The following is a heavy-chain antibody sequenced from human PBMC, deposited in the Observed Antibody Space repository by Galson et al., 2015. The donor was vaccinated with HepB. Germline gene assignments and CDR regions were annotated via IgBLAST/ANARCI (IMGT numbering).Heavy chain of an antibody. D-gene: IGHD3-22*01. V-gene: IGHV1-69*13. CDR3: ARGSPDLDYYDSSGRTRAPYLDY. J-gene: IGHJ4*02. Sequence: SVKVSCKASGGTFSSYAISWVRQAPGQGLEWMGGIIPIFGTANYAQKFQGRVTITADESTSTAYMELSSLRSEDTAVYYCARGSPDLDYYDSSGRTRAPYLDYWGQGTLVTVSS. CDR1: GGTFSSYA. CDR2: IIPIFGTA.